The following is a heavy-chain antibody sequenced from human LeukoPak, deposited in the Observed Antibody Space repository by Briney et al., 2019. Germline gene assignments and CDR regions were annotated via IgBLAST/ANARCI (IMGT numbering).Heavy chain of an antibody. Sequence: SETLSLTCTVSGYSISSGYYWGWIRQPPGKGPEWIGSIYHSGSTYYNPSLKSRVTISVDTSKNQFSLKLSSVTAADTAVYYCALNYMDVWGKGTTVTVSS. CDR3: ALNYMDV. CDR2: IYHSGST. V-gene: IGHV4-38-2*02. CDR1: GYSISSGYY. J-gene: IGHJ6*03.